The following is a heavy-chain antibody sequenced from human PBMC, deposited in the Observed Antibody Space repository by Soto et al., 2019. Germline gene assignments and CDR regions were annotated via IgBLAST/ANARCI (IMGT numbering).Heavy chain of an antibody. CDR2: ISSSSSTI. Sequence: GGSLRLSCAASGFTFSSYSMNWVRQAPGKGLEWVSYISSSSSTIYYADSVKGRFTISRDNAKNSLYLQMNSLRDEDTAVYYCARLFPSKPYSSSLKYYFDYWGQGTLVTVSS. J-gene: IGHJ4*02. CDR3: ARLFPSKPYSSSLKYYFDY. V-gene: IGHV3-48*02. CDR1: GFTFSSYS. D-gene: IGHD6-13*01.